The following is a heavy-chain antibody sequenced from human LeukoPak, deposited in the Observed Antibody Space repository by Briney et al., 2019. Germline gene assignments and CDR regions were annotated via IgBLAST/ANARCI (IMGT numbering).Heavy chain of an antibody. Sequence: GASVKVSCKASGYTFTSYYMHWVRQAPGQGLEWMGIINPSGGSTSYAQKFQGRVTMTRDMSASTVYMELNSLRSDDTAIYYCARERSHNERDRGWFDPWGQGTLVTVSS. V-gene: IGHV1-46*01. CDR3: ARERSHNERDRGWFDP. CDR1: GYTFTSYY. D-gene: IGHD1-1*01. CDR2: INPSGGST. J-gene: IGHJ5*02.